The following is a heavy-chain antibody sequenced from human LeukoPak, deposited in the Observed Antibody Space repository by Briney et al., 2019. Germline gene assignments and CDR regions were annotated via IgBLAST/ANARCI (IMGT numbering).Heavy chain of an antibody. J-gene: IGHJ4*02. D-gene: IGHD3-10*01. V-gene: IGHV4-39*07. CDR2: IYYSGST. CDR3: ARDSGPLTPFDY. Sequence: SETLSLTCTVSGGSISSSSYYWGWIRQPPGKGLEWIGSIYYSGSTYYNPSLKSRVTISVDTSKNQFSLKLSSVTAADTAVYYCARDSGPLTPFDYWGQGTLVTVSS. CDR1: GGSISSSSYY.